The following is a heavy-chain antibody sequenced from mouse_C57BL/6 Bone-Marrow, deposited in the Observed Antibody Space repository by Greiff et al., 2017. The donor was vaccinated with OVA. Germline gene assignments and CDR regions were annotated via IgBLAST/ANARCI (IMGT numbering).Heavy chain of an antibody. CDR3: ARDLWYFDV. Sequence: EVHLVESEGGLVQPGSSMKLSCTASGFTFSDYYMAWVRQVPEKGLEWVANINYDGSSTYYLDSLKSRFIISRDNAKNNLYLQMSSLKSEDTATYYCARDLWYFDVWGTGTTVTVSS. J-gene: IGHJ1*03. V-gene: IGHV5-16*01. CDR1: GFTFSDYY. CDR2: INYDGSST.